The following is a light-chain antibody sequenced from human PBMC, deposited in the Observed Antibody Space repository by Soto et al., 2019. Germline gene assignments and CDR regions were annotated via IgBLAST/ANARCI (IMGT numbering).Light chain of an antibody. CDR3: SSYTSSSTYVV. Sequence: QSVLTQPASVSGSPGQSITISCTGTSSDVGSYNYVSWYQHYPGKAPKLMIYDVSYRPSGVYNRFSGSKSVNTASLTISGLQAEDEADYYCSSYTSSSTYVVFGGGTKLTVL. V-gene: IGLV2-14*03. J-gene: IGLJ2*01. CDR2: DVS. CDR1: SSDVGSYNY.